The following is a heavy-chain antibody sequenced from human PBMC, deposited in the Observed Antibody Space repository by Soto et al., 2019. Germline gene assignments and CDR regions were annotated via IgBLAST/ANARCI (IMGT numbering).Heavy chain of an antibody. CDR2: IYWNDDK. Sequence: GSGPTLVNPTQTLTLTCTFSGFSLSTSGVGLGWIRQPPGKALEWLALIYWNDDKRYSPSLKSRLTITKDTSKNQVVLTMTNMDPVDTATYYCAHSRAARLGYYYYGMDVWGQGTTVTVSS. V-gene: IGHV2-5*01. J-gene: IGHJ6*02. D-gene: IGHD6-6*01. CDR3: AHSRAARLGYYYYGMDV. CDR1: GFSLSTSGVG.